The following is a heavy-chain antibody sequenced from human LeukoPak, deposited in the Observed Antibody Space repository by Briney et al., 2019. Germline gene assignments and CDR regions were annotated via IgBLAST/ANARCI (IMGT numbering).Heavy chain of an antibody. CDR3: AKDTPLCYFDY. Sequence: GGSLRLSCAASGFIFGDYGMNWVRQAPGKGLEWVSGIGGRGGRTYYADSVQGRFTISRDNSKNTLYLQMNSLRADDTAVYYCAKDTPLCYFDYWGQGTLVTVSS. V-gene: IGHV3-23*01. D-gene: IGHD3-16*01. J-gene: IGHJ4*02. CDR2: IGGRGGRT. CDR1: GFIFGDYG.